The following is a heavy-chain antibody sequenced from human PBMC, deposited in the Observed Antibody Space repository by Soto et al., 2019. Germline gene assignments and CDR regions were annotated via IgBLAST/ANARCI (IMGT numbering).Heavy chain of an antibody. V-gene: IGHV5-10-1*01. CDR2: IDPSDSYT. D-gene: IGHD3-10*01. Sequence: GESLKISCKGSGYSFTSYWISWVRQMPGKGLEWMGRIDPSDSYTNYSPSFQGHVTISADKSISTAYLQWSSLKASDTAMYYCAIPRYYYGSEPAEYFQHWGQGTLVTVSS. CDR3: AIPRYYYGSEPAEYFQH. J-gene: IGHJ1*01. CDR1: GYSFTSYW.